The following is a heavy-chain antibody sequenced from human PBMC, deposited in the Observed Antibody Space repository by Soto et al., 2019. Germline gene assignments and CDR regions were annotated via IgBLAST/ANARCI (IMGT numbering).Heavy chain of an antibody. V-gene: IGHV1-18*01. CDR3: ARVRKEQLAPPYYYYYYMDV. D-gene: IGHD6-6*01. CDR2: ISAYNGNT. CDR1: GYTFTSYG. Sequence: ASVKVSCKASGYTFTSYGISWVRQAPGQGLEWMGWISAYNGNTNYAQKLQGRGTMTTDTSTSTAYMELRSVRSDDTAVYYCARVRKEQLAPPYYYYYYMDVWGKGTTVTVSS. J-gene: IGHJ6*03.